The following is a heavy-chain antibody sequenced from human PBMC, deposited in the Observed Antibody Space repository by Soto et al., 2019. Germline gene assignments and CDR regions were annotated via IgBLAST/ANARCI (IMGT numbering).Heavy chain of an antibody. V-gene: IGHV1-3*01. J-gene: IGHJ5*02. Sequence: ASVKVSCKASGYTFTSYAMHWVRQAPGQRLEWMGWINAGNGNTKYSQKFQGRVTITRDTSASTAYMELSSLRSEDTAVYYCARPASGYSYGYAPKGRPEYKWFDPWGPGTLVTVSS. CDR3: ARPASGYSYGYAPKGRPEYKWFDP. CDR2: INAGNGNT. CDR1: GYTFTSYA. D-gene: IGHD5-18*01.